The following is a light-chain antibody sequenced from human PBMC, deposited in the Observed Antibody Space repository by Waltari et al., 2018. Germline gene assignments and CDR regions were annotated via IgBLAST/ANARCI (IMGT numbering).Light chain of an antibody. CDR3: HQSYSSFHS. Sequence: DIQMTQSPSSLSASVGDRVTITCRASQTISTYLNWYQQKPGKAPKLLLYAASNLRSGVPSTFSGTGSGTDFTLTISSLQPEDFATYYCHQSYSSFHSFGQGTKLEIK. CDR2: AAS. CDR1: QTISTY. V-gene: IGKV1-39*01. J-gene: IGKJ2*03.